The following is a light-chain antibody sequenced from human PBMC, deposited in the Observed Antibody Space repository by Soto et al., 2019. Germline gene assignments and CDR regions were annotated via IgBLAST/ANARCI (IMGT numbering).Light chain of an antibody. CDR1: QSISSY. J-gene: IGKJ1*01. CDR2: GAS. V-gene: IGKV1-39*01. CDR3: QQSYSTPQT. Sequence: DIQITQSPSSLSASVGDRVTITCRASQSISSYLNWYQQKPGKAPKLLIYGASSLQSGVPSRFSGSGSGTDFTLTISSLQPEDFATYYCQQSYSTPQTFGQGTKVDIK.